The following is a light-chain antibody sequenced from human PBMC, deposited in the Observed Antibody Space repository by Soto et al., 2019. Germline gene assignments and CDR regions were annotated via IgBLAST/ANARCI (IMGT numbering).Light chain of an antibody. V-gene: IGKV3-20*01. CDR3: QQYDNSVYT. J-gene: IGKJ2*01. CDR1: QSLSSSY. Sequence: EIVLTQSPGTLSLSPGERATLSCRTSQSLSSSYLAWYQQKPGQAPRLLIYSASSRATGIPDRFSGSGSGTDFTLTINRLEPEDFAVYYCQQYDNSVYTFGQGTRLEIE. CDR2: SAS.